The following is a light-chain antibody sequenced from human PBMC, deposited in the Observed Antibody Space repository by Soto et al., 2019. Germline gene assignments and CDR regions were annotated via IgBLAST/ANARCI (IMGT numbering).Light chain of an antibody. CDR3: QQRSNWTIT. Sequence: EIVLTQSPATLSLSPGERATLSCRTSQSVSKYFAWYQQKPGRAPRLLIYDASSRATGIPARFIGSGSGTDFTLTIISLEPEDFAIYYCQQRSNWTITFGQGTRLEIK. J-gene: IGKJ5*01. CDR2: DAS. CDR1: QSVSKY. V-gene: IGKV3-11*01.